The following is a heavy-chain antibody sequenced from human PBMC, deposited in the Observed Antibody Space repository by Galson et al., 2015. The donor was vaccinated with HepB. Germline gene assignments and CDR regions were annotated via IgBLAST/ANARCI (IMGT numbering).Heavy chain of an antibody. Sequence: LRLSCAASGFTFSSYAMSWVRQAPGKGLEWVSAISGSGGSTYYADSVKGRFTISRDNSKNTLYLQMNSLRAEDTAVYYCAKEPLRFVEWLFPLAEYFQHWGQGTLVTVSS. J-gene: IGHJ1*01. V-gene: IGHV3-23*01. CDR2: ISGSGGST. CDR1: GFTFSSYA. D-gene: IGHD3-3*01. CDR3: AKEPLRFVEWLFPLAEYFQH.